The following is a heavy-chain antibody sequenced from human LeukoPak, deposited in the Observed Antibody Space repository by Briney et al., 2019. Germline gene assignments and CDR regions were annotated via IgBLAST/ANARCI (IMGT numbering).Heavy chain of an antibody. D-gene: IGHD4-11*01. V-gene: IGHV3-30*04. CDR1: GFTFSSYA. Sequence: PGRSLRLSCAASGFTFSSYAMHWVRQAPGKGLEWVAVISYDGSNKYYADSVKGRFTISRDNSKNTLYLQMNSLRAEDTAVYYCAKGRRDYLNYWGQGTLVTVSS. CDR3: AKGRRDYLNY. CDR2: ISYDGSNK. J-gene: IGHJ4*02.